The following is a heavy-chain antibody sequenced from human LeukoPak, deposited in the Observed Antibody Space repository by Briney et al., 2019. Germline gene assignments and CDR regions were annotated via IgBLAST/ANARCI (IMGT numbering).Heavy chain of an antibody. J-gene: IGHJ4*02. V-gene: IGHV3-23*01. D-gene: IGHD6-19*01. CDR1: GFIFNKYA. CDR2: ISISGGGT. Sequence: GGSLRLSCAASGFIFNKYAMSWVRQAPGKGLEWVSAISISGGGTYYADSVKGRFSISRDNSKNTLYLQMNSLRAEDTAVYYCAKAAGYSSGWYVGDYFDYWGQGTLVTVSS. CDR3: AKAAGYSSGWYVGDYFDY.